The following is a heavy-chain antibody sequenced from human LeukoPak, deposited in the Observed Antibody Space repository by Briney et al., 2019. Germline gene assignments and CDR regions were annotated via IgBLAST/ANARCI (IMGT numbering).Heavy chain of an antibody. CDR3: GTTEHDSGDY. CDR1: GDSISNNW. Sequence: SETLSLTCAVSGDSISNNWWTWIRQPPGKGLEWIGEVYPSGSTNYSPSLKSRATISVDKSKNQFSLTLSSVTAADTAVYFCGTTEHDSGDYWGQGTLVTVSS. J-gene: IGHJ4*02. CDR2: VYPSGST. V-gene: IGHV4-4*02. D-gene: IGHD6-25*01.